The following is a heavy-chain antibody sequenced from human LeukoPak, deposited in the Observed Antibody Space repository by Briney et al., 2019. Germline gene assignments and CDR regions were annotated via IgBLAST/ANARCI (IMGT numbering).Heavy chain of an antibody. J-gene: IGHJ6*02. D-gene: IGHD5-18*01. V-gene: IGHV4-34*01. CDR3: ARAGAAMVSYYYYGMDV. Sequence: PSETLSLTCAVYGGSFSGYYWSWIRQPPGKGLEWIGEIYHSGSTNYNPSLKSRVTISVDKSKNQFSLKLSSVTAADTAVYYCARAGAAMVSYYYYGMDVWGQGTTVTVSS. CDR2: IYHSGST. CDR1: GGSFSGYY.